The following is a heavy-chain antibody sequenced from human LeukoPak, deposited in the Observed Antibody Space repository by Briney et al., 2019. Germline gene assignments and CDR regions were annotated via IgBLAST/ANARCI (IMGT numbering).Heavy chain of an antibody. CDR3: ASRPYYDFWSGYQPERNWFDP. CDR1: GGSISSYY. J-gene: IGHJ5*02. V-gene: IGHV4-59*12. Sequence: PSETLSLTCTVSGGSISSYYWSWIRQPPGKGLEWIGYIYYSGSTNYNPSLKSRVTISVDTSKNQFSLKLSSVTAADTAVYYCASRPYYDFWSGYQPERNWFDPWGQGTLVTVSS. D-gene: IGHD3-3*01. CDR2: IYYSGST.